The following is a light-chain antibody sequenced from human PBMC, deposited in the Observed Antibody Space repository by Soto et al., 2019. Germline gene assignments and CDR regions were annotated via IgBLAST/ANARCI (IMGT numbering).Light chain of an antibody. V-gene: IGKV3-15*01. J-gene: IGKJ1*01. CDR2: SAS. Sequence: EIVMTQSPATLSVSPGERATLSCRASQSVSSDLAWYHQKPGQAPRLLIYSASTRATGIPARFSGSGSGTEFTLTINSLQSEDFAVYYSQQYNNWPRTFGQGTKVEIK. CDR1: QSVSSD. CDR3: QQYNNWPRT.